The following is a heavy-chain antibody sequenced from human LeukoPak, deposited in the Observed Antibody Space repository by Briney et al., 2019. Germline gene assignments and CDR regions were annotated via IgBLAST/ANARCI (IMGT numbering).Heavy chain of an antibody. CDR2: IYHSGST. D-gene: IGHD1-1*01. CDR3: ARGSGTLDAFDI. J-gene: IGHJ3*02. V-gene: IGHV4-38-2*02. CDR1: GYSISSGYY. Sequence: PSETLSLTCTVSGYSISSGYYWGWIRQPPGKGLEWIGGIYHSGSTYYNPSLKSRGTISVDTSKNQFSLKLSSVTAADTAVYYCARGSGTLDAFDICGQGTMVTVSS.